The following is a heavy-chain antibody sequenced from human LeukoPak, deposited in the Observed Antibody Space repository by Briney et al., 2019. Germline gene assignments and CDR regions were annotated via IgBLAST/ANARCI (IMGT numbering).Heavy chain of an antibody. CDR2: VHGRT. D-gene: IGHD5-24*01. Sequence: GGSLRLSCAGSGFIFRNYGMSWVRQAPGRGLEWVSTVHGRTYYADSVKGRFTISRDDSRSTLYLQMDNLRAEDTAVYYCAKDQPGDGYNSIWGQGTLVTVSS. CDR3: AKDQPGDGYNSI. CDR1: GFIFRNYG. V-gene: IGHV3-23*01. J-gene: IGHJ4*02.